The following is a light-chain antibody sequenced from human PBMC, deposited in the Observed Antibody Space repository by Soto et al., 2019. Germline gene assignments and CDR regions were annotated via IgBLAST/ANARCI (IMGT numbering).Light chain of an antibody. CDR3: ATWDDSLDGPV. CDR1: GSGIGGNT. V-gene: IGLV1-44*01. Sequence: QSVLTQPPSATGTPGQTVTVSCSGPGSGIGGNTVSWYQQLPGTAPRLLIHSNDRRPSGVPDRFSGSKSGASASLAISGLQSEDEADYYCATWDDSLDGPVFGGGTKLTVL. J-gene: IGLJ3*02. CDR2: SND.